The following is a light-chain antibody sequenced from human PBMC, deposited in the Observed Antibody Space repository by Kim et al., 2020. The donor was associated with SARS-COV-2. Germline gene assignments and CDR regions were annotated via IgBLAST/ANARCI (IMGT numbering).Light chain of an antibody. CDR3: QQYGSSPRT. V-gene: IGKV3-20*01. CDR2: GAS. J-gene: IGKJ2*01. CDR1: QSHSSSY. Sequence: PGKRAPPSRRARQSHSSSYLARTQQKPGPAHWLLIYGASSRDTGIPERFSGSGSGTDFTLTISRLEPEDFAVYYCQQYGSSPRTFGQGTRLEI.